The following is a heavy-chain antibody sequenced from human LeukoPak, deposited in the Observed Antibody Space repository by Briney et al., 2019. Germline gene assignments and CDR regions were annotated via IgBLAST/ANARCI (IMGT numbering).Heavy chain of an antibody. J-gene: IGHJ4*02. D-gene: IGHD6-13*01. V-gene: IGHV3-21*01. CDR1: GFTFSIYS. CDR3: ARSPGSSWSFDS. Sequence: GGSLRLSCAASGFTFSIYSMNWVRQAPGKGLEWVSSISSSSSYIYYADSVKGRFTISRDNAKNSLFLQMNSLRAEDTAVYFCARSPGSSWSFDSWGQGTLVTVSS. CDR2: ISSSSSYI.